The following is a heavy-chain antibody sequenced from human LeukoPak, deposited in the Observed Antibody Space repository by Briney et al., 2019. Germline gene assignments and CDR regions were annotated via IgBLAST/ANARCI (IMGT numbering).Heavy chain of an antibody. CDR1: GFTFSSYA. D-gene: IGHD2-2*01. V-gene: IGHV3-23*01. CDR3: AKVGYCSSTSCYHWVEYYYGMDV. Sequence: PGGSLRLSCAASGFTFSSYAMSWVRQVPGKGLEWVSAIGGSGGSTYYADSVKGRFTISRDNSKNTLYLQMNSLRAEDTAVYYCAKVGYCSSTSCYHWVEYYYGMDVWGQGTTVTVSS. CDR2: IGGSGGST. J-gene: IGHJ6*02.